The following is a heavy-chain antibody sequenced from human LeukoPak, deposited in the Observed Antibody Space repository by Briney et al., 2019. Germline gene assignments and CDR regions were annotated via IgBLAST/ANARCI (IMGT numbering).Heavy chain of an antibody. D-gene: IGHD6-13*01. CDR1: GGSISSSNW. Sequence: PSGTLSLTCAVSGGSISSSNWWSWVRQPPGKGLEWIGEIYHSGSTNYNPSLKSRVTISVDTSKNQFSLKLSSVTAADTAVYYCARLGIAAAGSFAAFDIWGQGTMVTVSS. J-gene: IGHJ3*02. V-gene: IGHV4-4*02. CDR3: ARLGIAAAGSFAAFDI. CDR2: IYHSGST.